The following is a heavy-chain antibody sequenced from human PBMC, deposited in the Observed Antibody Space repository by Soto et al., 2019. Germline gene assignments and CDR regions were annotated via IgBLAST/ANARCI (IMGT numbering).Heavy chain of an antibody. CDR3: ARDLYSSSWYGSDGMDV. D-gene: IGHD6-13*01. V-gene: IGHV4-4*02. J-gene: IGHJ6*02. CDR2: IYHSGST. Sequence: QVQLQESGPGLVKPSGTLSLTCAGSGGSISSSNWWSWVRQPPGKGLEWIGEIYHSGSTNYNPSLKSRVTISVDKSKNQFSLKLSSVTAADTAVYYCARDLYSSSWYGSDGMDVWGQGTTVTVSS. CDR1: GGSISSSNW.